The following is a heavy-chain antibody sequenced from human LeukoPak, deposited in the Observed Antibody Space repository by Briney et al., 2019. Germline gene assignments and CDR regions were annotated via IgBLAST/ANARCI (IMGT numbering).Heavy chain of an antibody. CDR3: ARAMTVVVIDQAAFDY. CDR2: IIPIFGTA. V-gene: IGHV1-69*05. J-gene: IGHJ4*02. D-gene: IGHD3-22*01. Sequence: GASVKVSCKASGGTFSSYAISWVRQAPGQGLEWMGGIIPIFGTANYAQKFQGRVTITTDESTSTAYMELSSLRSEDTAVYYCARAMTVVVIDQAAFDYWGQGTLVTVSS. CDR1: GGTFSSYA.